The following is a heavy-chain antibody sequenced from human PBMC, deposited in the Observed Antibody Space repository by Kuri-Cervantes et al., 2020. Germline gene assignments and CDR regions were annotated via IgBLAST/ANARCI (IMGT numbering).Heavy chain of an antibody. V-gene: IGHV4-34*01. J-gene: IGHJ4*02. Sequence: SEILSLTCAVYGGSFSDYYWSWIRQPPGKGLEWIGEINHSGSTNYNLSLKSRVTISVDTPKNQFSLKLTSVSAADTAVYYCANRRMGGTLDYWGQGTLVTVSS. CDR1: GGSFSDYY. D-gene: IGHD3-16*01. CDR2: INHSGST. CDR3: ANRRMGGTLDY.